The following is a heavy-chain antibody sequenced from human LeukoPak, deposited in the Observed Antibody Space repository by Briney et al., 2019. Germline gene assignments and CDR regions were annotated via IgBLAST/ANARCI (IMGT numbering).Heavy chain of an antibody. V-gene: IGHV2-5*01. CDR1: GFSLSTSGVD. CDR3: AHRVQHCSSSNCYVYALDI. Sequence: SGPTLVKPTQTLTRTCTFSGFSLSTSGVDVVWIRQPPGKALEWLALISWNDDKRYSPSLKSRLTITKDTSKNQVVLTMTNMDPVDTATYYCAHRVQHCSSSNCYVYALDIWGQGTMVTVSS. D-gene: IGHD2-2*01. CDR2: ISWNDDK. J-gene: IGHJ3*02.